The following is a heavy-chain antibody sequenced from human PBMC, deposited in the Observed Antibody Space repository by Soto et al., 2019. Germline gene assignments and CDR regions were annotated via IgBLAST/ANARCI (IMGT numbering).Heavy chain of an antibody. CDR1: GGSISSGGYS. V-gene: IGHV4-30-2*01. D-gene: IGHD6-6*01. CDR2: IYHSGST. Sequence: QLQLQESGSGLVKPSQTLSLTCAVSGGSISSGGYSWSWIRQPPGKGLEWIGYIYHSGSTYYNPSLKSRVTISVDRSKNQFSLKLSSVTAADTAVYYCARSGAARPPLAAFDIWGQGTMVTVSS. J-gene: IGHJ3*02. CDR3: ARSGAARPPLAAFDI.